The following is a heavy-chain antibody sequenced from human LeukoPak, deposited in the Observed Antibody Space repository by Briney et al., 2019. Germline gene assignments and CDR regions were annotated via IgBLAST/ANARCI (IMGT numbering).Heavy chain of an antibody. CDR3: AGNGVMAVAGPVCLDY. Sequence: GGSLRLSCAASGFTFSSYGMHWVRQAPGKGLEWVAVISYDGSNKYYADSVKGRFTITRDNSKNTLYLQMNSLRAEDTTVYYCAGNGVMAVAGPVCLDYWGQGTLVTVSS. CDR2: ISYDGSNK. D-gene: IGHD6-19*01. V-gene: IGHV3-30*03. CDR1: GFTFSSYG. J-gene: IGHJ4*02.